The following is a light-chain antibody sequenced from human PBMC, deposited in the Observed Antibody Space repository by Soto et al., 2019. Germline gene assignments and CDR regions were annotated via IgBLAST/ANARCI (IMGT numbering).Light chain of an antibody. CDR3: QQYNNWLSWT. V-gene: IGKV3-15*01. J-gene: IGKJ1*01. CDR2: GAS. CDR1: QSVRSN. Sequence: EIVMTQSPATLSVSPGQRATLSCRARQSVRSNLAWYQQKPGQAPRLRIYGASTRATGIPARFSGSGSGTEFTLTISCLQCEDFAVYYCQQYNNWLSWTFGQGTKVEIK.